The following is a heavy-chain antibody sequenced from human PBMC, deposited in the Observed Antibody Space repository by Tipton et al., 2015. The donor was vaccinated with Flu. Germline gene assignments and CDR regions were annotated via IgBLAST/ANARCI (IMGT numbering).Heavy chain of an antibody. CDR3: ARRDYSNYVSEPKNWFDP. CDR1: GDSIRSSNYY. J-gene: IGHJ5*02. D-gene: IGHD4-11*01. CDR2: TFHSGNT. Sequence: TLSLTCGVSGDSIRSSNYYWGWIRQPPGKGLEWIGNTFHSGNTYLNPSLKSRVTISIDTSKNQFSLNLSSVTAADTAVYYCARRDYSNYVSEPKNWFDPWGQGALVTVSS. V-gene: IGHV4-39*07.